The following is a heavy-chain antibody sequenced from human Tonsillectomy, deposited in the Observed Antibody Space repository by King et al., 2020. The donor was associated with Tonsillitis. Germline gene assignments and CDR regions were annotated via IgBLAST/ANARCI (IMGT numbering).Heavy chain of an antibody. D-gene: IGHD4-17*01. CDR3: ARDASDYGNYNYDYYMDV. CDR1: GFTFSAYN. J-gene: IGHJ6*03. V-gene: IGHV3-21*01. CDR2: ISSSGSYI. Sequence: VQLVESGGGLVKPGGSLSLSCAASGFTFSAYNMNWVRQAPGTGLEWVSSISSSGSYIYYADSVKGRFTISRDNAQNSLYLQMSSLRVDDRAVYYCARDASDYGNYNYDYYMDVWGKGTTVTVSS.